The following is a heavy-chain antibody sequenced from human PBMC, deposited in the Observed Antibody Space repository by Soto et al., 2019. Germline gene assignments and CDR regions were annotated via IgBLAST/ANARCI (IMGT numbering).Heavy chain of an antibody. CDR3: ARAARVVTRFPYGTNV. Sequence: PSETLSLTCTVSGGSISSGGYYWSWIRQHPGKGLEWIGYIYYSGSTYYNPSLKSRVTISVDTSKNQFSLKLSSVTAADTAVYYCARAARVVTRFPYGTNVWGQGTTVTVSS. D-gene: IGHD2-21*02. J-gene: IGHJ6*02. V-gene: IGHV4-31*03. CDR2: IYYSGST. CDR1: GGSISSGGYY.